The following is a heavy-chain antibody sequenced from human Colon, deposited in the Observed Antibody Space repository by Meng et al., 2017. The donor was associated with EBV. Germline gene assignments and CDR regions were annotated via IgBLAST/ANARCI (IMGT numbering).Heavy chain of an antibody. CDR1: GFNFNDYY. J-gene: IGHJ4*02. CDR2: ISKMGDGI. D-gene: IGHD6-25*01. Sequence: HVYLVESGGGFVKPGGSLSLSCAASGFNFNDYYMTWIRQAPGKGLEWVAFISKMGDGISYAESVRGRFTISRDSATHSLYLQMNSLRAEDTAVYYYARDLGGPRDYWGQGTLVTVSS. V-gene: IGHV3-11*01. CDR3: ARDLGGPRDY.